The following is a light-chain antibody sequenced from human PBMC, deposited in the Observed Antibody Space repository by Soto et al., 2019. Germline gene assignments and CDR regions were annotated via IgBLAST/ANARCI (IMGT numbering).Light chain of an antibody. CDR2: DVS. J-gene: IGLJ2*01. Sequence: QSVLTQPASVSGSPGQSITISCTGTSGDIGGYNYVSWYQRHPGKAPKVVIYDVSNRPSGVSDRFSGSKSGNTASLTISGLRAEDEADYYCSSYTSTSTLLFGGGTKLTVL. V-gene: IGLV2-14*03. CDR1: SGDIGGYNY. CDR3: SSYTSTSTLL.